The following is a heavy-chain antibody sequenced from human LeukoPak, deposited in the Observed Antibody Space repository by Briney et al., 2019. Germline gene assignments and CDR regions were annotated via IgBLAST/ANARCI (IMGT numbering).Heavy chain of an antibody. CDR2: IKQDGGEK. Sequence: PGGSLRLSCAASGFTFSTSWMNWIRQAPGKGLEWVANIKQDGGEKYYVDSVKGRFTTSRDDGKNSLYLQMNSLREEDTAVYYCARAEGDYYYFFYMDVWGKGTTVTVSS. CDR3: ARAEGDYYYFFYMDV. V-gene: IGHV3-7*01. CDR1: GFTFSTSW. J-gene: IGHJ6*03.